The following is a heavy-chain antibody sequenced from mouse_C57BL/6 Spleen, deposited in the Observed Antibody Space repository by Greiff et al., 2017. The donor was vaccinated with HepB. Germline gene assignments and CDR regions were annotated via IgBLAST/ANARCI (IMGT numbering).Heavy chain of an antibody. CDR3: ARWGYGSSY. CDR2: IDPSDSYT. V-gene: IGHV1-69*01. D-gene: IGHD1-1*01. J-gene: IGHJ2*01. Sequence: VKLQQPGAELVMPGASVKLSCKASGYTFTSYWMHWVKQRPGQGLEWIGEIDPSDSYTNYNQKFKGKSTLTVDKSSSTAYMQLSSLTSEDSAVYYCARWGYGSSYWGQGTTLTVSS. CDR1: GYTFTSYW.